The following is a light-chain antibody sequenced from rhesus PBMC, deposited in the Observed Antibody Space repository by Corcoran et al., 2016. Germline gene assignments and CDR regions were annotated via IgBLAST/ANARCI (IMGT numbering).Light chain of an antibody. V-gene: IGLV2-32*02. CDR2: EVS. J-gene: IGLJ1*01. CDR3: SSYAGINTYI. Sequence: QAALTQPRSVSGSPGQSVTLSCTGASSDIGTYNYVSWYQQYPGTAPKLMIYEVSKRPSGVSDRFSGSKSGNTASLTISGLQAEDEADYYCSSYAGINTYIFGGGTRLAVL. CDR1: SSDIGTYNY.